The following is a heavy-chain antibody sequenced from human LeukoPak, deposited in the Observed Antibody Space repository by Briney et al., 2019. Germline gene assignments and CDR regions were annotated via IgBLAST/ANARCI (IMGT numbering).Heavy chain of an antibody. CDR3: ARGPPYGSRSDFLDY. V-gene: IGHV3-7*01. J-gene: IGHJ4*02. Sequence: GGSLRLSCVASGFSISSHWMPWVRQAPGKGLEWVASLKEDVSARNLVDSVKGRFTISTDNAKSSLNLQMNSLRVEDTAVYYCARGPPYGSRSDFLDYWGLGTLVTVSS. CDR1: GFSISSHW. D-gene: IGHD3-10*01. CDR2: LKEDVSAR.